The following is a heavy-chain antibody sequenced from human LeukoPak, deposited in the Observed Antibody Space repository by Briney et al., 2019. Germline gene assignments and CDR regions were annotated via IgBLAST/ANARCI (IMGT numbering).Heavy chain of an antibody. J-gene: IGHJ4*02. D-gene: IGHD6-6*01. Sequence: PGGSLRLSCAASGFTFSSYGMNWVRQAPGKGLEWVAVISYDGSNKYYADSVKGRFTISRDNAKNSLYLQMNSLRAEDTAVYYCSLGGYSSSWYYFDYWGQGTLVTVSS. V-gene: IGHV3-30*03. CDR3: SLGGYSSSWYYFDY. CDR1: GFTFSSYG. CDR2: ISYDGSNK.